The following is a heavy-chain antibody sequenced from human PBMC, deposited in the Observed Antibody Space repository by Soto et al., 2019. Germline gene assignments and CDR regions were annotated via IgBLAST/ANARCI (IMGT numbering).Heavy chain of an antibody. J-gene: IGHJ4*02. CDR1: GGSISSSNW. D-gene: IGHD6-13*01. Sequence: LRETLSLTCAVSGGSISSSNWWSWVRQPPGKGLEWIGEIYHSGSTNYNPSLKSRVTISVDKSKNQFSLKLSSVTAADTAVYYCATLPTPGIAYNFDYWGQGTLVTVSS. V-gene: IGHV4-4*03. CDR3: ATLPTPGIAYNFDY. CDR2: IYHSGST.